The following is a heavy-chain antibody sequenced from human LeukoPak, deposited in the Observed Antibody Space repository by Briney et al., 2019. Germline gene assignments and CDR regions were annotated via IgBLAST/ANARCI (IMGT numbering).Heavy chain of an antibody. CDR3: ARCLSGNGANDF. J-gene: IGHJ4*02. Sequence: SETLSLTCTVSGDSISSGSFYWGWIRQPPGKGLEWIGSIYYGGSTYYNPSLKSRVTISVDTSKNQFSLHLRSVTAADTAVYYCARCLSGNGANDFWGQGTLVTVSS. CDR2: IYYGGST. CDR1: GDSISSGSFY. D-gene: IGHD6-19*01. V-gene: IGHV4-39*07.